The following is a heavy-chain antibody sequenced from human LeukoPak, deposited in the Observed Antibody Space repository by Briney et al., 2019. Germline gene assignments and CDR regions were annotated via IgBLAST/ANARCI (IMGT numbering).Heavy chain of an antibody. Sequence: GASVKVPCKGSGYTFTSYGISWVRQAPGQGLEGMGWISAYNGNTNYAQKLQGRVTMTTDTSTSTAYMELRSLRSDDTAVYYCARLHLLWFGELLSGYYFDYWGQGTLVTVSS. CDR3: ARLHLLWFGELLSGYYFDY. J-gene: IGHJ4*02. D-gene: IGHD3-10*01. V-gene: IGHV1-18*04. CDR1: GYTFTSYG. CDR2: ISAYNGNT.